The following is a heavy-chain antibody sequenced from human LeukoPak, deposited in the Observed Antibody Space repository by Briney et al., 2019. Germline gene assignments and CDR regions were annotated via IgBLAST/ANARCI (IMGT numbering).Heavy chain of an antibody. V-gene: IGHV3-21*01. Sequence: GGSLRLSCAASGFTFSSYSMNWVRQAPGKGLDWVSSISSSGSYIYYADSVKGRFTVSRDNAKNSLYLQMNSLRGEDTAVYYCARVLGPRTSCYDYWGQGALVTVSS. CDR3: ARVLGPRTSCYDY. CDR1: GFTFSSYS. CDR2: ISSSGSYI. J-gene: IGHJ4*02. D-gene: IGHD2-2*01.